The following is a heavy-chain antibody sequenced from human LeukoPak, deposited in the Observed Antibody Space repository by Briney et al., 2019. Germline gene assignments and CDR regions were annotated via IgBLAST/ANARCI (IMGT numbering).Heavy chain of an antibody. CDR1: GGTFSSYA. Sequence: ASVKVSCKASGGTFSSYAISWVRQAPGQGLEWMGGIIPIFGTANYAQKFQGRVTITADESTSTAYMELSSLRSEDTAVYYCAGGIQLWLPPPLAFDIWGQGTMVTVSS. CDR3: AGGIQLWLPPPLAFDI. J-gene: IGHJ3*02. V-gene: IGHV1-69*13. D-gene: IGHD5-18*01. CDR2: IIPIFGTA.